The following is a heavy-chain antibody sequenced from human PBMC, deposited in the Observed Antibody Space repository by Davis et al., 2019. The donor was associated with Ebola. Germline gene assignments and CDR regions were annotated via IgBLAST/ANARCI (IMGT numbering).Heavy chain of an antibody. CDR1: GFTFSTNW. D-gene: IGHD5-12*01. CDR3: AKGAR. Sequence: PGGSLRLSCAASGFTFSTNWMSWVLQAPGKGLEWVATIKPDGSDKYFVDSVKGRFTISRDNAKSSLYLQMNSLRVEDTALYYCAKGARWGQGTLVTVSS. V-gene: IGHV3-7*03. CDR2: IKPDGSDK. J-gene: IGHJ4*02.